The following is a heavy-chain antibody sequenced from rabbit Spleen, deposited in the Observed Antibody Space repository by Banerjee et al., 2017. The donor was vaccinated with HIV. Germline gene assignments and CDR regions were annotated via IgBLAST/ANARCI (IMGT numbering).Heavy chain of an antibody. V-gene: IGHV1S40*01. CDR2: IYAGSSDSS. D-gene: IGHD8-1*01. CDR3: ARDGAGGSYFAL. Sequence: QSLEESGGGLVKPGASLTLTCKASGFSFSSGYDMCWVRQAPGKGLEWIACIYAGSSDSSYYASWAKGRFTISKTSATAVTLQVTSLTAADTATYFCARDGAGGSYFALWGPGTLVTVS. J-gene: IGHJ4*01. CDR1: GFSFSSGYD.